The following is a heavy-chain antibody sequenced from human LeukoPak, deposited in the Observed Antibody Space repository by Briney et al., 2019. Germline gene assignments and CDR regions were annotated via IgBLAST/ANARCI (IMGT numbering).Heavy chain of an antibody. J-gene: IGHJ4*02. D-gene: IGHD3-10*01. V-gene: IGHV4-61*01. CDR3: ARAPSTYFYGLGTYSNYFDY. Sequence: SETLSLTCTVSGGSVSSGSYCWSWIRQPPGKGLEWIGYIYYSGSTNYNPSLKSRVTISADTSKNQFSLKLSSVTAADAAVYYCARAPSTYFYGLGTYSNYFDYWGQGTLVTVSS. CDR2: IYYSGST. CDR1: GGSVSSGSYC.